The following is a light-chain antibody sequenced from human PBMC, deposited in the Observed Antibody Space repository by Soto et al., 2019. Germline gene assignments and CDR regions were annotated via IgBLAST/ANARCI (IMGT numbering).Light chain of an antibody. CDR2: EVN. J-gene: IGLJ2*01. Sequence: QSALTQPASVSGSPGQSITLSCTGTSSDVGVFHYVSWYQQHPGKAPKLIIYEVNNRPSGVSNRFSGSESGNTASLTISGLQAEDEANYYCSSYTTSSPVVFGGGTKLTVL. V-gene: IGLV2-14*01. CDR1: SSDVGVFHY. CDR3: SSYTTSSPVV.